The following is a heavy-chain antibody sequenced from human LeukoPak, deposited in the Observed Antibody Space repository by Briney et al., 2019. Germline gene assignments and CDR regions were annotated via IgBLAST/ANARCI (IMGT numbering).Heavy chain of an antibody. V-gene: IGHV4-61*01. CDR1: GGSISSSSYY. CDR2: IYYSGST. Sequence: PSETLSLTCTVSGGSISSSSYYWSWIRQPPGKGLEWIGYIYYSGSTNYNPSLKSRVTISVDTSKNQFSLKLSSVTAADTAVYYCARVITGGYYYDSSGYYYVGAPGWFDPWGQGTLVTVSS. D-gene: IGHD3-22*01. CDR3: ARVITGGYYYDSSGYYYVGAPGWFDP. J-gene: IGHJ5*02.